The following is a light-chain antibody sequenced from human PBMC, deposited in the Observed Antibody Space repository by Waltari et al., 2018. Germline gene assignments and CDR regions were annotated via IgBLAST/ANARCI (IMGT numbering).Light chain of an antibody. CDR1: QSLSDW. V-gene: IGKV1-5*03. J-gene: IGKJ5*01. CDR3: QHYNIYPVM. CDR2: EAS. Sequence: DIQMTQSPSPLSASVGDRVTITCRASQSLSDWVAWYQHKPGKAPNLLIYEASSLESGVPSRFSGSGSGAEFTLTISSLQPDDFATYYCQHYNIYPVMFGQGTRLEIK.